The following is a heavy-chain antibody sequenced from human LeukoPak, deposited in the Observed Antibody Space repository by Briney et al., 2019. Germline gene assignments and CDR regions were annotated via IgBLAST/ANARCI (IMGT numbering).Heavy chain of an antibody. CDR1: GYSFTSHW. D-gene: IGHD5-12*01. J-gene: IGHJ4*02. Sequence: GESLKISCKGSGYSFTSHWIGWVRQTPGKGLEWMGIIYPGDSDTRYNPSFQGQVTISADKSISIAYLQWSSLKASDTAMYYCATRSDSGYEYFDNWGQGTLVTVSA. CDR3: ATRSDSGYEYFDN. V-gene: IGHV5-51*01. CDR2: IYPGDSDT.